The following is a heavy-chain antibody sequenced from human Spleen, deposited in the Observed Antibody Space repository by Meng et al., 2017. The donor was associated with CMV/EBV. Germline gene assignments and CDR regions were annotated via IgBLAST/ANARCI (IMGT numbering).Heavy chain of an antibody. V-gene: IGHV4-61*08. J-gene: IGHJ5*02. Sequence: SETLSLTCTVSGDSISSDAYYWSWIRQPPGRRLEWIACIYYSGSTSYNPSLKSRVTISLDTSNNQFSLMLTSVTSADTAVYYCARGSSDWFDPWGQGAPVTSPQ. CDR3: ARGSSDWFDP. CDR2: IYYSGST. CDR1: GDSISSDAYY. D-gene: IGHD3-10*01.